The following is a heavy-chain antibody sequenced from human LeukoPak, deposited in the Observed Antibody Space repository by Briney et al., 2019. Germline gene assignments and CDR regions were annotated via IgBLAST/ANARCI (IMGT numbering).Heavy chain of an antibody. Sequence: PSETLSLTCAVYGGSFSGYYWSWIRQPPGKGLEWIGEINHSGSTYYNPSLKSRATISVDRSKNQFSLKLSSVTAADTAVYYCARDGSSVGAFDIWGQGTMVTVSS. V-gene: IGHV4-34*01. D-gene: IGHD2-2*03. CDR3: ARDGSSVGAFDI. CDR2: INHSGST. CDR1: GGSFSGYY. J-gene: IGHJ3*02.